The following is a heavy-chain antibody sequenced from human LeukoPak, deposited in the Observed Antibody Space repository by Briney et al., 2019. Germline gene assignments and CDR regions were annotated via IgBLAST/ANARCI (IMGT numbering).Heavy chain of an antibody. D-gene: IGHD6-13*01. CDR1: GFTFSNYD. Sequence: PGGSLRLSCAASGFTFSNYDFVWVRQAPGKGLEWVSAISGSGGSTYYADSVKGRFTISRDNSKNTLYLQMNSLRAEDTAVYYCASLGSSSWYNWFDPWGQGTLVTVSS. V-gene: IGHV3-23*01. CDR2: ISGSGGST. J-gene: IGHJ5*02. CDR3: ASLGSSSWYNWFDP.